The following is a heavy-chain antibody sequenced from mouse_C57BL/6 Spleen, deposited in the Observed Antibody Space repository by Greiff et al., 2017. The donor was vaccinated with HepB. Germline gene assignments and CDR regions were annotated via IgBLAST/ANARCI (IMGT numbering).Heavy chain of an antibody. Sequence: EVQLQQSGAELVRPGASVKLSCTASGFNIKDDYMHWVKQRPEQGLEWIGWIDPENGDTEYAPKFQGKATITADKSSNTAYLQLSSLTSEDTAVYYCTRYDSYGGFAYWGQGTLVTVSA. CDR3: TRYDSYGGFAY. CDR1: GFNIKDDY. CDR2: IDPENGDT. D-gene: IGHD1-1*01. V-gene: IGHV14-4*01. J-gene: IGHJ3*01.